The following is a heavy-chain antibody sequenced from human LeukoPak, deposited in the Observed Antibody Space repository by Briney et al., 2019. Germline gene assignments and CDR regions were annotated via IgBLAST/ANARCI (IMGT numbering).Heavy chain of an antibody. J-gene: IGHJ5*02. CDR3: ARALYYYGSGSYPQFDP. V-gene: IGHV4-34*01. CDR1: GGSFNGYY. D-gene: IGHD3-10*01. CDR2: INHSGST. Sequence: SETLSLTCAVYGGSFNGYYWSWIRQPPGKGLEWIGEINHSGSTNYNPSLKSRVTISVDTSKNQFSLKLSSVTAADTAVYYCARALYYYGSGSYPQFDPWGQGTLVTVSS.